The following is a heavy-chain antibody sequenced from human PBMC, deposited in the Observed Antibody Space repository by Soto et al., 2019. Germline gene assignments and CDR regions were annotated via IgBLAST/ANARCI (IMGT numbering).Heavy chain of an antibody. CDR1: GYTFSSYY. CDR3: ARIEYSSSWYLSFDF. D-gene: IGHD6-13*01. CDR2: INPNSGAA. V-gene: IGHV1-2*02. J-gene: IGHJ4*02. Sequence: ASVKVSCKASGYTFSSYYIRWVRQAPGQGLEWMGGINPNSGAANYAQKFQGRVTMTTDTPTSTAYMELRSLRSDDTAVYYCARIEYSSSWYLSFDFWGQGTLVTVSS.